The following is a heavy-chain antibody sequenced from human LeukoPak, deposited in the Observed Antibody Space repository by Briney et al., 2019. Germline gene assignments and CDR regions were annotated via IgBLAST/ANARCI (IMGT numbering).Heavy chain of an antibody. CDR3: AKISTKWNYIY. D-gene: IGHD1-7*01. J-gene: IGHJ4*02. V-gene: IGHV4-4*02. CDR2: IYHSGIT. CDR1: GDSISSSNW. Sequence: PSETLSLTCAVSGDSISSSNWWTWVRQPPGKRLEWIGEIYHSGITNYNPSLKSRVTISVDKSKNQFSLNLSSVTAADTAVYYCAKISTKWNYIYWGQGTLVTVSS.